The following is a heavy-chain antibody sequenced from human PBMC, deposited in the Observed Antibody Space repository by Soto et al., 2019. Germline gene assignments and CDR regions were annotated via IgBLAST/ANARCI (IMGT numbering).Heavy chain of an antibody. V-gene: IGHV1-18*01. Sequence: QVQLVQSGAVVKKPRASVKVSCKTSGYTFTSYHISWVRQAPGQGLEWMGWISAYNTNTNYAQKIQGRVTMTTDTLASTAYMELRSLSSADTAVYYCARNTPPTAYWGQGTLVTVSS. CDR2: ISAYNTNT. CDR3: ARNTPPTAY. J-gene: IGHJ4*02. CDR1: GYTFTSYH.